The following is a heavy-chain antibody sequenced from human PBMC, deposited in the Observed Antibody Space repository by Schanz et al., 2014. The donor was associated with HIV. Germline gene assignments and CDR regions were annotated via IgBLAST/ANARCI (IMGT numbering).Heavy chain of an antibody. CDR1: GFTISSNY. Sequence: EVQLVETGGGLIQPGGSLRLSCAVSGFTISSNYMSWVRQAPGKGLEWVSVVYIGDSTFYANSVKGRFTISRDNSKNTVYLQINNVRVDDTAVYLCVRGESGTWLFDYFGDWGQGTLLTVSS. J-gene: IGHJ4*02. D-gene: IGHD3-16*01. CDR3: VRGESGTWLFDYFGD. CDR2: VYIGDST. V-gene: IGHV3-53*02.